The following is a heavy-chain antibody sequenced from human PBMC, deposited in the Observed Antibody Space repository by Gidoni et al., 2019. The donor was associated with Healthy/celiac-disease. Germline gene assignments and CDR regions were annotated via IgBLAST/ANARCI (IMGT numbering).Heavy chain of an antibody. D-gene: IGHD1-1*01. V-gene: IGHV1-69*02. Sequence: QVQLVQSGAEVKKPGSSVKVSCKASGGTFSSYTISWVRQAPGQGLEWMGRIIPILGLANYAPKFQGRVMITADKSTSTAYMELSSLRSEDTAVYYCARVVRYGDGMDVWGQGTTVTVSS. CDR1: GGTFSSYT. J-gene: IGHJ6*02. CDR3: ARVVRYGDGMDV. CDR2: IIPILGLA.